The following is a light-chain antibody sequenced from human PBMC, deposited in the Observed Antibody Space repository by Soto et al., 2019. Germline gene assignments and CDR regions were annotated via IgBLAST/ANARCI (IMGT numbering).Light chain of an antibody. J-gene: IGKJ3*01. V-gene: IGKV1-5*01. CDR3: QQTSAAPFT. Sequence: DIQMTQSPATLSGSLGDRVTITCRASQTISSWLAWYQQKPGKAPKLLIFGASSLQSGVPSRFSGSGSRTDFTLTINSLQPEDFETYCCQQTSAAPFTFGPGTKVDIK. CDR2: GAS. CDR1: QTISSW.